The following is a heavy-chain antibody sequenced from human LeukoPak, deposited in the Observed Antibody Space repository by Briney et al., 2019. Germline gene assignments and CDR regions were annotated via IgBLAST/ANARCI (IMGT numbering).Heavy chain of an antibody. V-gene: IGHV3-7*01. J-gene: IGHJ4*01. Sequence: GGSLRLSCAASGLTFSKFWMRSVRQAPGKGLGWVASIDQDASTIRDVDCVRCRYTSSRHNAKNPVILQMESLRVEHTTIYYGAKLLRDATIYDFWGDGVLVTASS. D-gene: IGHD4-23*01. CDR2: IDQDASTI. CDR3: AKLLRDATIYDF. CDR1: GLTFSKFW.